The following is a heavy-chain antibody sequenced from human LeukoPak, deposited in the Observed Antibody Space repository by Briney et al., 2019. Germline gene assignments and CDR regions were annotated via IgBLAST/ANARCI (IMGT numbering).Heavy chain of an antibody. CDR3: AREMGSIWNVPIDY. J-gene: IGHJ4*02. V-gene: IGHV3-11*01. CDR2: ISDSGDTI. D-gene: IGHD6-13*01. CDR1: GFTFSDYY. Sequence: GGSLRLSCAASGFTFSDYYMTWIRQAPGKGLEWLSYISDSGDTIYYADSVKGRFTISRDNAKNSLYLQMNSLRAEGTAVYYCAREMGSIWNVPIDYWGQGTLVTVSS.